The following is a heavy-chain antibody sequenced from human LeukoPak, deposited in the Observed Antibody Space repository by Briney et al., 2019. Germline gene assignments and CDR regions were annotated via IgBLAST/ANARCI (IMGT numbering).Heavy chain of an antibody. V-gene: IGHV3-30-3*01. D-gene: IGHD5-18*01. Sequence: GGSLRLSCAASGFTFSSYAMHWVRQAPGKGLEWVAVISYDGSNKYYADSVKGRFTISRDNSKNTLYLQMNSLRAEDTAVYYCARTFTAMVKAYYFDYWGQGTLVTVSS. CDR2: ISYDGSNK. CDR3: ARTFTAMVKAYYFDY. J-gene: IGHJ4*02. CDR1: GFTFSSYA.